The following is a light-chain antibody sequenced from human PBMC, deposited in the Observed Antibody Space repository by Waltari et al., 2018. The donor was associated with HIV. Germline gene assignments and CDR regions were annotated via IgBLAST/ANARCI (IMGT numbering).Light chain of an antibody. Sequence: QSALTQPASVSGSPGQSITISCTGTSSDGGDYNYVSWYQQHPGKAPKLMIYDVNKRPSGFSNRFSGSKSGNTASLTISGLQAEDEADYYCCSYAGSSTVVFGGGTKLTVL. CDR2: DVN. V-gene: IGLV2-23*02. CDR1: SSDGGDYNY. CDR3: CSYAGSSTVV. J-gene: IGLJ2*01.